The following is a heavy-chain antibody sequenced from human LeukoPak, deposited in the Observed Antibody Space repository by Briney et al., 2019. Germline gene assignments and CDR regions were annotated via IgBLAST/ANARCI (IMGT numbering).Heavy chain of an antibody. J-gene: IGHJ3*02. CDR3: ARDRVQLERRDAFDI. CDR1: GFTFSDYY. Sequence: GGPLRLSCAASGFTFSDYYMSWIRQAPGKGLEWVSYISSSGSTIYYADSVKGRFTISRDNAKNSLYLQMNSLRAEDTAVYYCARDRVQLERRDAFDIWGQGTMVTVSS. D-gene: IGHD1-1*01. V-gene: IGHV3-11*04. CDR2: ISSSGSTI.